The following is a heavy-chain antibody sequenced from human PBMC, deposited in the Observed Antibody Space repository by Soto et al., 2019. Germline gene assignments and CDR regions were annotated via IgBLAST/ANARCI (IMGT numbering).Heavy chain of an antibody. CDR3: ARAKGGVGYSYDYYYYGMDV. CDR2: IYYSGST. J-gene: IGHJ6*02. V-gene: IGHV4-59*02. Sequence: SETLSLTCPVSGGSVSSYYWSWIRPPPGKGLEWIGYIYYSGSTNYNPSLKSRVTISVDTSKNQFSLKLSSVTAADTAVYYCARAKGGVGYSYDYYYYGMDVWGQGTTVTSP. D-gene: IGHD5-18*01. CDR1: GGSVSSYY.